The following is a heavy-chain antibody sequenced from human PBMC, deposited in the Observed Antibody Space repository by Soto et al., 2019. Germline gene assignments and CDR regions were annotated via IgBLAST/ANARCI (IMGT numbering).Heavy chain of an antibody. J-gene: IGHJ6*02. CDR1: GGSVLGYY. CDR2: INHSGST. V-gene: IGHV4-34*01. CDR3: GITTNYYDYYGMDV. D-gene: IGHD3-22*01. Sequence: SETLSLTCAVYGGSVLGYYWNWIRQPPGKGLEWIGEINHSGSTNYTPSLKSRVTISVDTSKNQFSLKLSAVTAADTAVYYCGITTNYYDYYGMDVWGQGTTVTVSS.